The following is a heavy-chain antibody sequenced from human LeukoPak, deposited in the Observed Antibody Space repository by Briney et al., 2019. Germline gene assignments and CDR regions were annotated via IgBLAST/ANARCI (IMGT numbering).Heavy chain of an antibody. Sequence: GESLKISCKGSGYSFTTYWIGWVRQMPGKGLEWMGIIYPGDSDTRYSPSFQGHVTISVDKSINTAYLQWSSLKASDTAMYYCAGREYCSDTTCSACLDYWGQGTMVSVSS. CDR1: GYSFTTYW. CDR2: IYPGDSDT. CDR3: AGREYCSDTTCSACLDY. J-gene: IGHJ4*02. D-gene: IGHD2-2*01. V-gene: IGHV5-51*01.